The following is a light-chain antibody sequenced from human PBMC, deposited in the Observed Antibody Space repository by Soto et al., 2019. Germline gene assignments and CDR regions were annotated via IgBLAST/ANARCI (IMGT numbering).Light chain of an antibody. V-gene: IGLV2-23*01. CDR1: RSVVGAFDL. CDR3: CSFEGSSTYV. Sequence: QSALTQPASVSWSSGQSSTLSCTSTRSVVGAFDLVSWYQQYPGKAPKLIIYAGRRRPSGVSNRFSGSQSGNTASLTISGLKAEDEADYYCCSFEGSSTYVFGTGTKVTVL. CDR2: AGR. J-gene: IGLJ1*01.